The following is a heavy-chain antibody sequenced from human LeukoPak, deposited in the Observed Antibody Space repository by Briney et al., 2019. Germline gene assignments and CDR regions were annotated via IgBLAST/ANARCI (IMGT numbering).Heavy chain of an antibody. CDR1: GYTLTSYD. D-gene: IGHD3-9*01. CDR3: ARGDDILTGYSFDY. J-gene: IGHJ4*02. Sequence: ASVKVSCKASGYTLTSYDINWVRQATGQGLEWMGWMNPNSGNTGYAQKFQGRVTMTRNTSISTAYMELSSLRSEDTAVYYCARGDDILTGYSFDYWGQGTLVTVSS. V-gene: IGHV1-8*01. CDR2: MNPNSGNT.